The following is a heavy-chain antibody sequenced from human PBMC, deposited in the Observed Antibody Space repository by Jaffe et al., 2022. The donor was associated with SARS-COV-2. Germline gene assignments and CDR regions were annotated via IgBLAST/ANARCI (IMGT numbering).Heavy chain of an antibody. J-gene: IGHJ6*02. CDR3: ARDRLRIMITWGMDV. Sequence: QVQLVESGGGVVQPGRSLRLSCAASGFTFSSYAMHWVRQAPGKGLEWVAVISYDGSNKYYADSVKGRFTISRDNSKNTLYLQMNSLRAEDTAVYYCARDRLRIMITWGMDVWGQGTTVTVSS. D-gene: IGHD3-16*01. V-gene: IGHV3-30-3*01. CDR1: GFTFSSYA. CDR2: ISYDGSNK.